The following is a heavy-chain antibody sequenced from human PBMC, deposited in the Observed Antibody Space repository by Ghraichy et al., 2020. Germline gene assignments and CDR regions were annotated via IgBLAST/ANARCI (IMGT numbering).Heavy chain of an antibody. CDR1: GFSFSSYA. Sequence: GGSLRLSCAASGFSFSSYAMRWVRQAPGKGLEWVSAISGSGGSIYYADSVRGRFSISRDNSKKALYLQMNSLRAEDTAVYYCAKEFGITGSNYWGQGTLVTVSS. CDR2: ISGSGGSI. J-gene: IGHJ4*02. D-gene: IGHD1-7*01. CDR3: AKEFGITGSNY. V-gene: IGHV3-23*01.